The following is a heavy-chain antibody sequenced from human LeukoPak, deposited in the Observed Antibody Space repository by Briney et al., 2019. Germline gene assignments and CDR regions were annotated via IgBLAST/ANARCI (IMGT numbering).Heavy chain of an antibody. CDR3: ARAGLSSSCCGWFDP. D-gene: IGHD6-6*01. Sequence: SETLSLTCTVSGGSISSGDYYWGWIRQLPGEGLEWIGYIHYSGATYHNPSLKSRAIISVDTSNNQFSLKLSSVTAADTAFYYCARAGLSSSCCGWFDPWGQGTLVTVSS. CDR2: IHYSGAT. CDR1: GGSISSGDYY. V-gene: IGHV4-31*03. J-gene: IGHJ5*02.